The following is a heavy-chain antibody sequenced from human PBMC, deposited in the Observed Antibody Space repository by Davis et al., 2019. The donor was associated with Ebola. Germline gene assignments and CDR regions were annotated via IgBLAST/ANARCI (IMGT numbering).Heavy chain of an antibody. CDR2: ISAGGTAT. Sequence: GESLKISCAASGISFSSYVITWVRQAPGKGLEWVSRISAGGTATYYADSVRGRFTISRDNSKNTLYLQMNSLRAEDTAVYYCARDYVRFLECRWFDPWGQGTLVTVSS. CDR1: GISFSSYV. J-gene: IGHJ5*02. V-gene: IGHV3-23*01. CDR3: ARDYVRFLECRWFDP. D-gene: IGHD3-3*01.